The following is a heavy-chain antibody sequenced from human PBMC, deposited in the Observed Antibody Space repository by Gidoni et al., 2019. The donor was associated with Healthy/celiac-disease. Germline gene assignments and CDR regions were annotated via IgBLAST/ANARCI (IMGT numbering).Heavy chain of an antibody. J-gene: IGHJ4*02. CDR2: ISGSGGST. Sequence: EVQLVESGGGLVQPGGSLRLSCAASGFPFRSYAMSWVRQAPGKGLGWVSAISGSGGSTYYADSVKGRFTISRDNSKNTLYLQMNSLRAEDTAVYYCAKDGHPVQLWLGVYYFDYWGQGTLVTVSS. V-gene: IGHV3-23*04. CDR3: AKDGHPVQLWLGVYYFDY. CDR1: GFPFRSYA. D-gene: IGHD5-18*01.